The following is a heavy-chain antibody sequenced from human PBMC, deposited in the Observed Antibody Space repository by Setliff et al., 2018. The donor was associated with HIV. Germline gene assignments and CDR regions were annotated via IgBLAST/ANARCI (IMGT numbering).Heavy chain of an antibody. V-gene: IGHV2-5*02. CDR2: IYWDDDK. D-gene: IGHD2-21*02. CDR3: AHVESGGNSAYFDF. Sequence: ASGPAGEPTQTLTLTCTVSGFSVTSYGVAVAWIRQPPGKALEWLALIYWDDDKRYSPSLKGRLTISKDTSKNQVVLTMTNMDPVDTATYYCAHVESGGNSAYFDFWGQGTLVTVSS. CDR1: GFSVTSYGVA. J-gene: IGHJ4*02.